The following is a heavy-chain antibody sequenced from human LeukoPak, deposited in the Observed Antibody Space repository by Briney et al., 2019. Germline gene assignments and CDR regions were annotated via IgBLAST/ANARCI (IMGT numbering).Heavy chain of an antibody. CDR2: IYGGGTT. J-gene: IGHJ4*02. V-gene: IGHV3-66*01. D-gene: IGHD6-13*01. CDR3: ARDNGDSSSDDY. CDR1: GFTVSSNY. Sequence: GSLRLSCAASGFTVSSNYMSWVRQAPGKGLEWVSVIYGGGTTYYADSVKGRFTISRDNSKNILYLQMNSLRAEDTAVYYCARDNGDSSSDDYWGQGTLVTVSS.